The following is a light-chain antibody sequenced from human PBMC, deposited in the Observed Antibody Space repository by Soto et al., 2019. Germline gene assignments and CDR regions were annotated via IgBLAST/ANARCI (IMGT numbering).Light chain of an antibody. V-gene: IGKV1-39*01. Sequence: DIQMTQSPSSLSASVGDRVTITCRASHNISSYLDWYQQKPGQAPKLLIYAASSLQSGVPSRFSGRGSGTDFTLTISSLQPEDFTTYYCQQSHSTPFTFGPGTKVDFK. J-gene: IGKJ3*01. CDR1: HNISSY. CDR2: AAS. CDR3: QQSHSTPFT.